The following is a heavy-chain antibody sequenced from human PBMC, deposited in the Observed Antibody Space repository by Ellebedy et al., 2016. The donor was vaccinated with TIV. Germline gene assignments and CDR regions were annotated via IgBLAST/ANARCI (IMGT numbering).Heavy chain of an antibody. J-gene: IGHJ4*02. V-gene: IGHV1-18*01. CDR1: GYTFTSYG. Sequence: AASVKVSCKASGYTFTSYGISWVRQAPGQGLEWMGWISAYNGNTNYAQKLQGRVTMTTDTSTSTAYMELRSLRSDDTAVYYCARDLPSIVGATPFDYWGQGTLVTVSS. CDR3: ARDLPSIVGATPFDY. CDR2: ISAYNGNT. D-gene: IGHD1-26*01.